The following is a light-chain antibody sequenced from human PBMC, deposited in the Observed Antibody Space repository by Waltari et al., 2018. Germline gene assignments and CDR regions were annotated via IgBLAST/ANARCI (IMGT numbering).Light chain of an antibody. V-gene: IGKV3-20*01. CDR1: QSVSSNY. Sequence: EIVLTQSPGTLSLSPGARATLSCRASQSVSSNYLAWYQQKPGQAPRLLIYDASSRATGIPDRFSGSGSGTDFTLTISRLEPEDFAVYFCQQYGSSYTFGPGTKVHIK. CDR2: DAS. J-gene: IGKJ3*01. CDR3: QQYGSSYT.